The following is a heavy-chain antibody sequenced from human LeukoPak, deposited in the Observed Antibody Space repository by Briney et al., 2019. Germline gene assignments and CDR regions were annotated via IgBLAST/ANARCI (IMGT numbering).Heavy chain of an antibody. J-gene: IGHJ3*02. D-gene: IGHD3-22*01. CDR2: IYYSGST. Sequence: KPSETLSLTCTVSGGSISTYYWSWIRQPPGKGLEWIGYIYYSGSTNYNPSLKSRVTISVDTSKNQFSLKLSSVTAADTAVYYCARERTPYYYDSSGSNPDQGDAFDIWGQGTMVTVSS. V-gene: IGHV4-59*01. CDR3: ARERTPYYYDSSGSNPDQGDAFDI. CDR1: GGSISTYY.